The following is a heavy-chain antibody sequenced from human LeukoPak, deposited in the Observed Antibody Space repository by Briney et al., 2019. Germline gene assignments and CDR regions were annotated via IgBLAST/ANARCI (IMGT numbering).Heavy chain of an antibody. CDR3: ARGGWNKFDY. Sequence: PSETLSLTCTVSGGSITTYYWSWIRQPPGKGLEWIGFIFYSGTTNYNPSLKSRVTISVDTSKNQFSLKLSSVTAADTAVYYCARGGWNKFDYWGQGTLVTVSS. CDR2: IFYSGTT. V-gene: IGHV4-59*01. D-gene: IGHD3-22*01. J-gene: IGHJ4*02. CDR1: GGSITTYY.